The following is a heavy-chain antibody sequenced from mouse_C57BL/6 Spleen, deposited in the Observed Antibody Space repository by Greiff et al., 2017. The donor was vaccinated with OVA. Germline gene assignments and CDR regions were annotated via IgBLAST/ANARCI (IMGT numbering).Heavy chain of an antibody. D-gene: IGHD3-2*02. V-gene: IGHV1-64*01. CDR1: GYTFTSYW. J-gene: IGHJ4*01. CDR3: ARVDSSGYGYAMDY. CDR2: IHPNSGST. Sequence: VQLQQPGAELVKPGASVKLSCKASGYTFTSYWMHWVKQRPGQGLEWIGMIHPNSGSTNYNEKFKSKATLTVDKPSSTAYMQLSSLTSEDSAVYYCARVDSSGYGYAMDYWGQGTSVTVSS.